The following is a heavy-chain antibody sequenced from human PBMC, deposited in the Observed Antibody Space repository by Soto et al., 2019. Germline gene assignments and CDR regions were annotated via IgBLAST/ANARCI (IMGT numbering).Heavy chain of an antibody. CDR1: GTSISSSYW. V-gene: IGHV4-4*02. D-gene: IGHD2-21*01. Sequence: QVQLKQSGPGLVRPSGTLSLTCRVSGTSISSSYWWAWVRQSPGKGLEWIGEIYHNGITKYNPSLKSRVSMLIDTSNNQFSLKLTSVTVADTAVYYCATVPPRIVVVLAEFPTWGQGTLVTVSS. J-gene: IGHJ4*02. CDR2: IYHNGIT. CDR3: ATVPPRIVVVLAEFPT.